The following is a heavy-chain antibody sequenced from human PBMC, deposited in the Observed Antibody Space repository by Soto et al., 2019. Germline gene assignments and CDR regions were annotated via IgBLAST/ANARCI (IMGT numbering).Heavy chain of an antibody. CDR3: SRAIAVANGAFDY. CDR1: GYTFTTYG. Sequence: GASVKVSCKSSGYTFTTYGISWVRQAPGQGLEWMGWISAYNGNTNYAQELQGRVTMTTDTSTRTAYMELRSLRSDDTAVYFCSRAIAVANGAFDYWGQGTLVTVSS. D-gene: IGHD6-19*01. J-gene: IGHJ4*02. CDR2: ISAYNGNT. V-gene: IGHV1-18*01.